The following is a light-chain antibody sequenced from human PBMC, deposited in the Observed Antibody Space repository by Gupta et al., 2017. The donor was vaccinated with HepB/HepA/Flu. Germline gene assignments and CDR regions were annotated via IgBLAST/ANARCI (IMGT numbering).Light chain of an antibody. J-gene: IGKJ2*01. Sequence: DIVMTQSPVSLAVSLGERVTINCKSSQSVLYIYNNKDCLAWYQQKPGQPPKVLIYWASTRESGVPDRFSGSGSGTDFTLTISSLQAEDMAVYYCQQYLSVPRTFVQGTKLEIK. CDR3: QQYLSVPRT. CDR2: WAS. CDR1: QSVLYIYNNKDC. V-gene: IGKV4-1*01.